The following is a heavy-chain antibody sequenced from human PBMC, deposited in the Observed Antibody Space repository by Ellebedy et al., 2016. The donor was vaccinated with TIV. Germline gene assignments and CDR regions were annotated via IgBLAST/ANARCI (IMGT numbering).Heavy chain of an antibody. CDR2: TYYRSEWYN. Sequence: SQTLSLTXXISGDTVSSNSAAWTWIRQSPSRGLEWLGRTYYRSEWYNDYATSVKSRITINPDTSKNQFSLQLTFVTPEDTAVYYCARDRCGDGVCYAVDHWGQGTLVTVSS. D-gene: IGHD2-8*01. J-gene: IGHJ4*02. CDR3: ARDRCGDGVCYAVDH. CDR1: GDTVSSNSAA. V-gene: IGHV6-1*01.